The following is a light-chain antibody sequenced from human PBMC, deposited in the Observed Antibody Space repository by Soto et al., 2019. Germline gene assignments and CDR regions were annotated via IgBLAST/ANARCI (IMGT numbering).Light chain of an antibody. CDR1: QSVSSSY. J-gene: IGKJ4*01. CDR2: GAS. CDR3: QQYGSSPLLT. V-gene: IGKV3-20*01. Sequence: EIVLTQSPGTLSLSPGERATLSCRASQSVSSSYLAWYQQKLGQAPRLLIYGASSRATGIPDRFRGSGSGTDFTLTISSLEPEDFAVYYCQQYGSSPLLTFGGGPKVEIK.